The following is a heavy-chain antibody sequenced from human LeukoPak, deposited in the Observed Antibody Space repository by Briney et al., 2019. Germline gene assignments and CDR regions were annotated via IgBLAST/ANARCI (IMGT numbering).Heavy chain of an antibody. V-gene: IGHV5-51*01. CDR2: IYPGDSDT. D-gene: IGHD1-26*01. J-gene: IGHJ3*02. CDR1: GFTFATNW. CDR3: ARGAHGSGFDI. Sequence: GESLKISCQTFGFTFATNWIGWVRRMPGKDLVCLGVIYPGDSDTRYSPSFQGQVTISADKSISTAYLLWSSLKASDTAIYYCARGAHGSGFDIWGQGTMVTVSS.